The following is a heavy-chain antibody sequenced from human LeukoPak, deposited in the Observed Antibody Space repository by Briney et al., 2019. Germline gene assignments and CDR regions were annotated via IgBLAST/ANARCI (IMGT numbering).Heavy chain of an antibody. CDR2: ISWNSGSI. Sequence: GRSLRLSCAASGFTFDDYAMHWVRHAPGKGLEWVSGISWNSGSIGYADSVKGRFTISRDNAKNSLYLQMNSLRAEDTALYYCAKDRRLRLRGDIFDYWGQGTLVTVSS. J-gene: IGHJ4*02. D-gene: IGHD5-12*01. CDR3: AKDRRLRLRGDIFDY. V-gene: IGHV3-9*01. CDR1: GFTFDDYA.